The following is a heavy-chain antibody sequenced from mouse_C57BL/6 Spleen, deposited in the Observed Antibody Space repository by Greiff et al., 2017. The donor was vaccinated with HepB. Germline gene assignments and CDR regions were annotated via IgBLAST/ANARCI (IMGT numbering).Heavy chain of an antibody. D-gene: IGHD2-1*01. V-gene: IGHV1-69*01. CDR3: VVYYGNYVDY. CDR2: IDPSDSYT. J-gene: IGHJ2*01. CDR1: GYTFTSYW. Sequence: QVQLQQSGAELVMPGASVKLSCKASGYTFTSYWMHWVKQRPGQGLEWIGEIDPSDSYTNYNQKFKGKSTLTVDKSSSTAYMQLSSLTSEDSAVYYCVVYYGNYVDYWGQGTTLTVSS.